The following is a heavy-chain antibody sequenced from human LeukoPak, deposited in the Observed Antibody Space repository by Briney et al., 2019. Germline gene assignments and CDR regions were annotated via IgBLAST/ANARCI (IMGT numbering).Heavy chain of an antibody. V-gene: IGHV4-59*01. CDR1: GGSISSYY. CDR3: ARRRFQWLVRDVQFDY. Sequence: SETLSLTCTVSGGSISSYYWSWIRQPPGKGLEWVGYIYYSGSTNYNPSLKSRVTISVDTSKNQFSLKLSSVTAADTAVYYCARRRFQWLVRDVQFDYWGQGTLVTVSS. D-gene: IGHD6-19*01. J-gene: IGHJ4*02. CDR2: IYYSGST.